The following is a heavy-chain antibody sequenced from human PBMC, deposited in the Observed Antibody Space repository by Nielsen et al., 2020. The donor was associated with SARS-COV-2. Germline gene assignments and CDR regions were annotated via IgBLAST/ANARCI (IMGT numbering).Heavy chain of an antibody. D-gene: IGHD3-10*01. CDR3: ARGKRGVRGGFYYYYMDV. CDR2: INHSGST. V-gene: IGHV4-34*01. CDR1: GGSFSGYY. J-gene: IGHJ6*03. Sequence: SETLSLTCAVYGGSFSGYYWSWIRQPPGKGLEWIGEINHSGSTNYNPSLKSRVTISVDMSKNQFSLKLSSVTAADTAVYYCARGKRGVRGGFYYYYMDVWGKGTTVTVSS.